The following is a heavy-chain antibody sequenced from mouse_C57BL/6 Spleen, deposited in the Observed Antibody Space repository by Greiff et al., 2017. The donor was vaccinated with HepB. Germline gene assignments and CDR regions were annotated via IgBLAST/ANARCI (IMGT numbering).Heavy chain of an antibody. CDR3: TRSYYYGRSQYYFDY. J-gene: IGHJ2*01. Sequence: EVQLQQSGTVLARPGASVKMSCKTSGYTFTSYWMHWVKQRPGQGLEWIGAIYPGNSDTSYNQKFKGKAKLTAVTSASTAYMELSSLTNEDSAVYYCTRSYYYGRSQYYFDYWGQGTTLTVSS. D-gene: IGHD1-1*01. CDR2: IYPGNSDT. CDR1: GYTFTSYW. V-gene: IGHV1-5*01.